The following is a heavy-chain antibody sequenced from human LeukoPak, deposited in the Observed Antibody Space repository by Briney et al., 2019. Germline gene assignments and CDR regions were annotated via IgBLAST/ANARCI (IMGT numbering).Heavy chain of an antibody. D-gene: IGHD2-2*01. J-gene: IGHJ4*02. CDR2: IYSGGTT. Sequence: GGSLRLSCAASGFTFDDYDMNWVRQAPGKGLEWVSVIYSGGTTYYADSVEGRFTISRDNSKNTLDLQMNSLRAEDTAVYYCARGTHCSSTSCSVYWGQGTLVTVSS. CDR1: GFTFDDYD. V-gene: IGHV3-53*01. CDR3: ARGTHCSSTSCSVY.